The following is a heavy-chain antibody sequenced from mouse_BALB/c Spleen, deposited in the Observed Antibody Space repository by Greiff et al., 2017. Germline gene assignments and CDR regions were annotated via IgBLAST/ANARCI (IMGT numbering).Heavy chain of an antibody. J-gene: IGHJ2*01. CDR1: GFTFTDYY. V-gene: IGHV7-3*02. D-gene: IGHD2-4*01. CDR3: ARDIRGDDYYSFDY. CDR2: IRKKANGYTT. Sequence: EVQGVESGGGLVQPGGSLRLSCATSGFTFTDYYMSWVRQRPGKALEWLGFIRKKANGYTTEYSASVKGRFTISRDTSQSILYLQMNTLRAEDSATYYCARDIRGDDYYSFDYWGQGTTLTVSS.